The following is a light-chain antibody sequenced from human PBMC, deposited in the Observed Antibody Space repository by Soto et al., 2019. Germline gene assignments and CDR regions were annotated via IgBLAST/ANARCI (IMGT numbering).Light chain of an antibody. CDR1: QSVSSSY. J-gene: IGKJ4*01. CDR2: GAS. Sequence: EIVLTQSPGTLSLSPGERATLSCRASQSVSSSYLAWYQQKPGQAPRLLIYGASSRATGIPARFSGSGSGTDFTLTIRRLEPEDFAVYYCQQYGSSPLTFGGGTKVEIK. V-gene: IGKV3-20*01. CDR3: QQYGSSPLT.